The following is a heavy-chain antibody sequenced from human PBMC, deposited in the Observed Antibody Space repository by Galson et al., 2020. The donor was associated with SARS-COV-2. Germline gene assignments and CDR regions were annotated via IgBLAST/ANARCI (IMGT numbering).Heavy chain of an antibody. J-gene: IGHJ4*02. CDR2: IYYSGST. V-gene: IGHV4-59*01. CDR1: GGSISSYY. D-gene: IGHD3-22*01. Sequence: LSLTCTVSGGSISSYYWSWIRQPPGKGLEWIGYIYYSGSTNYNPSLKSRVTISVDTSKNQFSLKLSSVTAADTAVYYCAREALDYYDSSGYSEGYFDYWGQGTLVTGSS. CDR3: AREALDYYDSSGYSEGYFDY.